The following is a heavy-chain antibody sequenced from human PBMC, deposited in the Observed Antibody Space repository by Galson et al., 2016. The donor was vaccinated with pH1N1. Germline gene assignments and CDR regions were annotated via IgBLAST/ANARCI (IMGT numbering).Heavy chain of an antibody. V-gene: IGHV3-64D*06. CDR2: IHTNGGST. CDR3: VKEGVSETSGPFT. J-gene: IGHJ5*02. CDR1: GFPFSAHT. D-gene: IGHD2-8*01. Sequence: SLRLSCAASGFPFSAHTMHWVRQAPGKGLDYVSTIHTNGGSTDYANSVKGRFTVSRDDSKNTLYLQMSSLRTEDTAIYFCVKEGVSETSGPFTWGQGTLVTVSS.